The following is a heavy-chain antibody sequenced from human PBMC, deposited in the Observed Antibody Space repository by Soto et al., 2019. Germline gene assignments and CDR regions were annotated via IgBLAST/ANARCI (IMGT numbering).Heavy chain of an antibody. Sequence: QVQLVQSGAEVKKPGSSVKVSCKASGGTFSSYAISWVRQAPGQGLEWMGGIIPIFGTANYAQKFQGRVTITADESTSTAYMELSSLRSEDTAVYYCARSASIAAAGTLYCHGMDVRGQGTTVTVSS. J-gene: IGHJ6*02. CDR3: ARSASIAAAGTLYCHGMDV. CDR1: GGTFSSYA. V-gene: IGHV1-69*01. CDR2: IIPIFGTA. D-gene: IGHD6-13*01.